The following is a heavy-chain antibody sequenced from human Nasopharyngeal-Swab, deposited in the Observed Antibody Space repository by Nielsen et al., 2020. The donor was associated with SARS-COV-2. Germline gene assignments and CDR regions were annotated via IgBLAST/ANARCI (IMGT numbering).Heavy chain of an antibody. CDR1: GFTFSSYW. V-gene: IGHV3-74*01. Sequence: GESLKISCAASGFTFSSYWMHWVRQVPGKGLLWVSRINGDGSTTVYADSVKGRFTISRDNAKNTLYLQMNSLRAEDTAVYYCAKERGGWLRLYYFDYWGQGTLVTVSS. CDR2: INGDGSTT. J-gene: IGHJ4*02. D-gene: IGHD5-12*01. CDR3: AKERGGWLRLYYFDY.